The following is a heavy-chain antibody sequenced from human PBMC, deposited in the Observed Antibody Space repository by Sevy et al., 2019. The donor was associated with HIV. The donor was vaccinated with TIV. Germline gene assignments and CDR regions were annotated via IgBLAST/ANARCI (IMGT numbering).Heavy chain of an antibody. CDR1: GYTFTSYD. Sequence: ASVKVSCKASGYTFTSYDINWVRQATGQGLEWMVWMNPNSGNTGYAQKFQGRVTMTRNTSISTAYMELSSLRSEDTAVYYCARGEDCSGGSCYYYGMDVWGQGTTVTVSS. CDR2: MNPNSGNT. J-gene: IGHJ6*02. CDR3: ARGEDCSGGSCYYYGMDV. V-gene: IGHV1-8*01. D-gene: IGHD2-15*01.